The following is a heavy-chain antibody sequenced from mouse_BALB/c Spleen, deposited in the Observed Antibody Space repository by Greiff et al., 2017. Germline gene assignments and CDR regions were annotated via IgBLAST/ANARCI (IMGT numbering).Heavy chain of an antibody. J-gene: IGHJ4*01. CDR3: ARRGDY. Sequence: EVQLVESGGGLVKPGGSLKLSCAASGFAFSSYDMSWVRQTPEKRLEWVAYISSGGGSTYYPDTVKGRFTISRDNAKNTLYLQMSSLKSEDTAMYYCARRGDYWGQGTSVTVSS. CDR2: ISSGGGST. CDR1: GFAFSSYD. V-gene: IGHV5-12-1*01.